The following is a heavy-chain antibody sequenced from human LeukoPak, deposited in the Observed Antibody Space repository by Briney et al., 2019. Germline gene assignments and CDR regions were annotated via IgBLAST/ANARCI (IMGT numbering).Heavy chain of an antibody. CDR1: GGSISSSSYY. CDR3: ARPALKGRTHWGYDSSGYYAFDI. D-gene: IGHD3-22*01. CDR2: IYYSGST. J-gene: IGHJ3*02. V-gene: IGHV4-39*01. Sequence: MTSETLSLTCTVSGGSISSSSYYWGWIRQPPGKGLEWIGSIYYSGSTYYNPSLKSRVTVSVDTSKNQFSLKLSSVTAADTAVYYCARPALKGRTHWGYDSSGYYAFDIWGQGTMVTVSS.